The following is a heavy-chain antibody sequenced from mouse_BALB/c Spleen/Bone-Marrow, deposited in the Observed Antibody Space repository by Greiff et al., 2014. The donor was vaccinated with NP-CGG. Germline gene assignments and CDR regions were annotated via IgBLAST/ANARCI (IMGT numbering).Heavy chain of an antibody. V-gene: IGHV1-80*01. D-gene: IGHD2-3*01. CDR2: IYPGDGDT. CDR3: ARCDGYSYYFDY. J-gene: IGHJ2*01. Sequence: QVQLQQSGADLVRPGSSVKISCKASGYAFSNYWMNWVKQRPGQGLEWIGQIYPGDGDTNYNGKFKSKATLTADKSSSTAYMQLSSLTSEDSAVYFCARCDGYSYYFDYWGQGTTLTVSS. CDR1: GYAFSNYW.